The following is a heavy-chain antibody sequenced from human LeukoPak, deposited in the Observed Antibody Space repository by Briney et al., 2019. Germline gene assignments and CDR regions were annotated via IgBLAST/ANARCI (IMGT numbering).Heavy chain of an antibody. J-gene: IGHJ6*02. CDR3: ARVRGVYYYYGVDV. D-gene: IGHD1-26*01. CDR2: MNPNSGNT. CDR1: GYTFTSYD. V-gene: IGHV1-8*01. Sequence: GASVEVSCKASGYTFTSYDINWVRQATGQGLEWMGWMNPNSGNTGYAQKFQGRVTMTRNTSISTAYMELSSLRSEDTAVYYCARVRGVYYYYGVDVWGQGTTVTVSS.